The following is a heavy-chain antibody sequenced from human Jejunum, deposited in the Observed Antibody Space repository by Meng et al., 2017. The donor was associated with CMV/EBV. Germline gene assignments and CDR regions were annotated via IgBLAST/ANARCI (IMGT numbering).Heavy chain of an antibody. D-gene: IGHD7-27*01. Sequence: CSASVFSFPDFWMSWFRQAPGMGLEWVGRINRNSEHEATDYAAPVKGRFTVSRDDSKNMVYLHLSSLKTEDTGVYYCTAGLGKSDSDYWGQGTLVTVSS. J-gene: IGHJ4*02. V-gene: IGHV3-15*01. CDR3: TAGLGKSDSDY. CDR2: INRNSEHEAT. CDR1: VFSFPDFW.